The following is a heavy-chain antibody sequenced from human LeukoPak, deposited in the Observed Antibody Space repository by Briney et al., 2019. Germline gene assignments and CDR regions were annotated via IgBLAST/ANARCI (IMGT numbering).Heavy chain of an antibody. Sequence: SETLSLTCTVSGYSIRSDYYWGWIRQPPGKGLEWIGSIYYSGSTYYNPSLKSRVTISVDTSKNQSSLKLSSVTAADTAVYYCARDPPDYWGQGTLVTVSS. CDR3: ARDPPDY. V-gene: IGHV4-38-2*02. J-gene: IGHJ4*02. CDR2: IYYSGST. CDR1: GYSIRSDYY.